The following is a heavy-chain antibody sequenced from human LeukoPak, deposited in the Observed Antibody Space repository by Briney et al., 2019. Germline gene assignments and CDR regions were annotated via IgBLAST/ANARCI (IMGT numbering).Heavy chain of an antibody. J-gene: IGHJ4*02. D-gene: IGHD3-3*01. CDR1: GFTFSSYA. CDR2: ISYDGSNK. Sequence: GGSLRLSCAASGFTFSSYAMHWVRQAPGKGLEWVAVISYDGSNKYYAGSVKGRFTISRDNSKNTLYLQMNSLRAEDTAVYYCARSWGDYDFWSGYHDYWGQGTLVTVSS. CDR3: ARSWGDYDFWSGYHDY. V-gene: IGHV3-30-3*01.